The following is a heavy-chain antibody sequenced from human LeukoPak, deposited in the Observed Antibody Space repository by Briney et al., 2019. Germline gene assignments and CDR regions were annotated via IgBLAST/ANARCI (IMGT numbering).Heavy chain of an antibody. Sequence: GASVKVSCKASGYTFTKYVVHWVRQAPGQRPEWMGWINAGNGDTKYSQNFQDRVTITRDTSANTAYTELSSLTSEDTALYYCARDDCGDTCYPGGYWGQGTLVTVSS. CDR1: GYTFTKYV. V-gene: IGHV1-3*01. CDR2: INAGNGDT. CDR3: ARDDCGDTCYPGGY. J-gene: IGHJ4*02. D-gene: IGHD2-21*01.